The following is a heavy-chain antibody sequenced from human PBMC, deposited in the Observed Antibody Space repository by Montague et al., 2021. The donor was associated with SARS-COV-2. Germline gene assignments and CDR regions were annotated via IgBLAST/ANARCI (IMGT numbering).Heavy chain of an antibody. V-gene: IGHV4-61*01. J-gene: IGHJ4*02. CDR3: VREKYYFDDSGSK. CDR1: GVSISGGSYY. CDR2: VYHTGST. D-gene: IGHD3-22*01. Sequence: SETLSLTCSVSGVSISGGSYYWSWVRQLPGKGLEWIGYVYHTGSTNYNPSLKSRVTLSIDTSKNQFSLNLTSVTAADTAVHYCVREKYYFDDSGSKWGQGTLVTV.